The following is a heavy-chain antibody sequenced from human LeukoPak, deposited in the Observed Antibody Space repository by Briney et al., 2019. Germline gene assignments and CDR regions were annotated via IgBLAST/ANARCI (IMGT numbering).Heavy chain of an antibody. V-gene: IGHV3-23*01. J-gene: IGHJ4*02. D-gene: IGHD2-15*01. CDR2: VSGSGSST. CDR1: GFTYSNYY. Sequence: GGSLRLSCAACGFTYSNYYMICVRRAPGKALECVSTVSGSGSSTYCADSVKGRFTISRDNSKSTLYLHMDSLRAEDTALYYCAKDLRCTDGSCKYFESWGQGTLVTVSS. CDR3: AKDLRCTDGSCKYFES.